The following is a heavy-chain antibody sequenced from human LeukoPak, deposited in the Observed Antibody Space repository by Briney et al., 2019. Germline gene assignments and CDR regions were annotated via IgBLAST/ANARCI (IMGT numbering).Heavy chain of an antibody. J-gene: IGHJ6*04. CDR1: GGTFSSYA. D-gene: IGHD4-17*01. CDR3: ALGATVTIYYYYGMDV. Sequence: SVKVSCKASGGTFSSYAISWVRQAPGQGLEWMGGIIPIFGAANYAQKFQGRVTITADECTSTAYMELSSLRSEDTAVYYCALGATVTIYYYYGMDVWGKGTTVTVSS. V-gene: IGHV1-69*13. CDR2: IIPIFGAA.